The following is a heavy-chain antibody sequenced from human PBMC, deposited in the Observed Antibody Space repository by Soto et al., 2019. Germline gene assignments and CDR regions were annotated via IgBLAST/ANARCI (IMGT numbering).Heavy chain of an antibody. D-gene: IGHD1-20*01. CDR1: TGSISSYY. J-gene: IGHJ4*02. CDR3: AGAPNWNYFDF. CDR2: IYYTGST. V-gene: IGHV4-59*01. Sequence: SETLSLTCTVSTGSISSYYWSWIRQSPGKGLEWIGYIYYTGSTNYNPSLKTRVAISIDTSKNQFSLNLSSVTAADTALYYCAGAPNWNYFDFWGQGTLVTVSS.